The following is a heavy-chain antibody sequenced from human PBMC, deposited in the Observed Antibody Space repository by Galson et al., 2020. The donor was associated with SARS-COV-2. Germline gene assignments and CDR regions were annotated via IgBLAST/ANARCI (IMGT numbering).Heavy chain of an antibody. J-gene: IGHJ6*02. D-gene: IGHD3-22*01. CDR2: INTNTGAT. CDR3: ATQPRIVAVGGHYYYGMDV. Sequence: ASVKVSCKGSGYTFSGYYIHWVRQAPGQGLEWMGWINTNTGATNYAQNFQARVTMTRDTPISTAYMELSSLRHDDTAVYYCATQPRIVAVGGHYYYGMDVWPRDHGHRLL. V-gene: IGHV1-2*02. CDR1: GYTFSGYY.